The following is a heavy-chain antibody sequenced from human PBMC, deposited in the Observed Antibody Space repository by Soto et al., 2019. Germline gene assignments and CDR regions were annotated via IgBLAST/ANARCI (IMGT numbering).Heavy chain of an antibody. J-gene: IGHJ6*03. V-gene: IGHV1-8*01. Sequence: ASVKVSCKASGYTFTSYYINWVRQATGQGLEWMGWMNPNSGNTGYAQKFQGRVTMTRNTSISTAYMELSSLRSEDTAVYYCARVAAGRFYYYYYMDVWGKGTTVTVSS. CDR3: ARVAAGRFYYYYYMDV. CDR2: MNPNSGNT. CDR1: GYTFTSYY. D-gene: IGHD6-13*01.